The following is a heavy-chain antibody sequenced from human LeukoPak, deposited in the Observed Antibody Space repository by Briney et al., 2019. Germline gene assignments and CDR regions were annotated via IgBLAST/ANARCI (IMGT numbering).Heavy chain of an antibody. Sequence: GGSLRLSCAASGFTFGNYGMSWVRHAPGKGLEWVSGINWNGGCTGYADSVEGRFTISRDNAKNSQYLQMNSLRVEDTALYYCARAQTYGDSRLLLDYWGQGTLVTVSS. CDR1: GFTFGNYG. J-gene: IGHJ4*02. CDR3: ARAQTYGDSRLLLDY. D-gene: IGHD4-17*01. V-gene: IGHV3-20*04. CDR2: INWNGGCT.